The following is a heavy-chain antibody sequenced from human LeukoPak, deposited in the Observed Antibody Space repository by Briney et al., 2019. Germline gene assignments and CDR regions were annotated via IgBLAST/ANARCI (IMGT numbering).Heavy chain of an antibody. CDR2: IYSGGST. D-gene: IGHD3-3*01. CDR3: ARNGTDKYYDFWSSYLGGWFDP. V-gene: IGHV4-4*09. J-gene: IGHJ5*02. Sequence: SETLSLTCTVSGGSISSYYWSWIRQPPGKGLEWIWYIYSGGSTNYNPSLKSRVTISVDTSKNQFSQKLSSVTAADTAVYYCARNGTDKYYDFWSSYLGGWFDPWGQGTMVTVSS. CDR1: GGSISSYY.